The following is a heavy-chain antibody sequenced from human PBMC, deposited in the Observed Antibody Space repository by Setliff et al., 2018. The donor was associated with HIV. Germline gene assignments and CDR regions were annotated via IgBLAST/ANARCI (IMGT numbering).Heavy chain of an antibody. Sequence: ASVKVSCKTSGYTFISYGISWVRQAPGQGLEWMGWISGYNANTNYALELQGRLTISKDTSKNQVVLTMANMDPVDTATYYCARSPFRAVDGTYYSYYMDVWGTGITVTVSS. CDR2: ISGYNANT. D-gene: IGHD6-19*01. CDR1: GYTFISYG. V-gene: IGHV1-18*01. J-gene: IGHJ6*03. CDR3: ARSPFRAVDGTYYSYYMDV.